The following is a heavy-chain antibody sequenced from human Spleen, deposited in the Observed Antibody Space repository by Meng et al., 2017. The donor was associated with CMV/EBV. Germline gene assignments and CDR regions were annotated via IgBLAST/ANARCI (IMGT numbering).Heavy chain of an antibody. V-gene: IGHV3-30-3*01. J-gene: IGHJ3*02. CDR3: ATSRFHGDITGAVNI. CDR1: GFTLNSYT. D-gene: IGHD4-17*01. Sequence: GESLKISCAASGFTLNSYTVHWVRQVPGKGLEWMAVISYDGSYKYYGDSVKGRFTVSRDNSKRSVYLQMNSLRPEDTAVYYCATSRFHGDITGAVNIWGQGTLVTVSS. CDR2: ISYDGSYK.